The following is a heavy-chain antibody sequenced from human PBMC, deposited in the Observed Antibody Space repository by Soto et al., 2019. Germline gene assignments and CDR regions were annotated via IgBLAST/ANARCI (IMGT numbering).Heavy chain of an antibody. CDR3: VGAELRGFFCLDV. CDR1: GFTFSASV. J-gene: IGHJ6*04. CDR2: IRSKTDTYAT. V-gene: IGHV3-73*01. Sequence: EVKLVESGGGLVQPGGSLTLSCAASGFTFSASVIHWVRQASGKGREWVGRIRSKTDTYATAYAASGTGRLILTRHDSENTAYLQMNSLKSEYAAVYFCVGAELRGFFCLDVWGKGNAVTVFS. D-gene: IGHD1-7*01.